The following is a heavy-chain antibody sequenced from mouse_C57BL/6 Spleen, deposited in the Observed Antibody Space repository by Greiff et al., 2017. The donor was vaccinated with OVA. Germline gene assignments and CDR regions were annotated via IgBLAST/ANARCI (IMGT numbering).Heavy chain of an antibody. V-gene: IGHV1-64*01. D-gene: IGHD1-1*01. CDR2: IHPNSGST. CDR1: GYTFTSYW. CDR3: ASRYYGSSYAMDY. J-gene: IGHJ4*01. Sequence: VQLQQPGAELVKPGASVKLSCKASGYTFTSYWMHWVKQRPGQGLEWIGMIHPNSGSTNYNEKFKSKATLTVDKSSSTAYMQLSSLTSEDSAVYYCASRYYGSSYAMDYWGQGTSVTVSS.